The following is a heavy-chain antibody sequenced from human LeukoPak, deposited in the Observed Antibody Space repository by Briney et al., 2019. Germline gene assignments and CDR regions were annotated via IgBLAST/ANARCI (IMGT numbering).Heavy chain of an antibody. V-gene: IGHV1-8*01. J-gene: IGHJ2*01. Sequence: EASVKVSCKASGYTFTSYDINWVRQATGQGLEWMGWMNPNSGNTGYAQKFQGRVTMTRNTSISTAYMELSSLRSEDTAVYYCARASYGGNSFGWYFDLWGRGTLVTVSS. CDR2: MNPNSGNT. CDR3: ARASYGGNSFGWYFDL. D-gene: IGHD4-23*01. CDR1: GYTFTSYD.